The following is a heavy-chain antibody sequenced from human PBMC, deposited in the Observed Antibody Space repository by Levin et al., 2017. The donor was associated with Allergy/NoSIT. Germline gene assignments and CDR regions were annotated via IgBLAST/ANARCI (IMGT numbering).Heavy chain of an antibody. J-gene: IGHJ4*02. CDR3: ARGPEV. CDR2: ISTNSAYI. CDR1: GFTFSIYT. V-gene: IGHV3-21*01. Sequence: GESLKISCAASGFTFSIYTMNWVRQAPGKGLEWISFISTNSAYIYYADSVRGRFTISRDNAKRSLYLQINSLRDDDTAVYYCARGPEVWGQGTPVTVSS.